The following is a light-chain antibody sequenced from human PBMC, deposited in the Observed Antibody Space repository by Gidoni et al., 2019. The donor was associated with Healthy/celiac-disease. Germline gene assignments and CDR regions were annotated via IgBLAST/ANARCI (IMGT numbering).Light chain of an antibody. J-gene: IGKJ4*01. CDR3: QHSYSTPLT. Sequence: DIRMTPSPSYLSASVGDRVTIPCRASQSISSYLSWYQQKPRKAPKLLIHAASSLQSGVPSMFSGRSSATYSPLTISSLQPEYSVTYYCQHSYSTPLTFGGGTKVEIK. CDR1: QSISSY. V-gene: IGKV1-39*01. CDR2: AAS.